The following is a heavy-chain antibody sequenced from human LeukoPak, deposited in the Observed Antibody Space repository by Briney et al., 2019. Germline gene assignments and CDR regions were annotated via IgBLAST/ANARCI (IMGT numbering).Heavy chain of an antibody. V-gene: IGHV1-69*13. D-gene: IGHD2-2*01. CDR1: GGTFSSYA. J-gene: IGHJ6*02. CDR2: IIPIFGTA. Sequence: SVKVSCKASGGTFSSYAISWVRQAPGQGLEWMGGIIPIFGTANYARKFQGRVTITADESTSTAYMELSSLRSEDTAVYYCASPVKPSYCSSTSCYPGYYYYGMDVWGQGTTVTVSS. CDR3: ASPVKPSYCSSTSCYPGYYYYGMDV.